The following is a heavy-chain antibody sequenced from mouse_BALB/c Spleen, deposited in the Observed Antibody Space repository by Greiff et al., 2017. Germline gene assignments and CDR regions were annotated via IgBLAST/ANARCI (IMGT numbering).Heavy chain of an antibody. D-gene: IGHD2-3*01. CDR1: GYTFTSYW. Sequence: VQLQQSGAELAKPGASVKMSCKASGYTFTSYWMHWVKQRPGQGLEWIGYINPSTGYTEYNQKFKDKATLTADKSSSTAYMQLSSLTSEDSAVYYCARIISNYDGAFFAYWGQGTLVTVSA. V-gene: IGHV1-7*01. J-gene: IGHJ3*01. CDR2: INPSTGYT. CDR3: ARIISNYDGAFFAY.